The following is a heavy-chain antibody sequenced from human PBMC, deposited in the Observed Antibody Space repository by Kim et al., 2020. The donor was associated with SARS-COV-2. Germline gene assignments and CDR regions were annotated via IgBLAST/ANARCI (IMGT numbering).Heavy chain of an antibody. CDR1: GYTFTSYG. D-gene: IGHD2-2*01. CDR3: ARDRVRYCSSTSCFGLDY. Sequence: ASVKVSCKASGYTFTSYGISWVRQAPGQGLEWMGWISAYNGNTNYAQKLQGRVTMTTDTSTSTAYMELRSLRSDDTAVYYCARDRVRYCSSTSCFGLDYWGQGTLVTVSS. CDR2: ISAYNGNT. V-gene: IGHV1-18*01. J-gene: IGHJ4*02.